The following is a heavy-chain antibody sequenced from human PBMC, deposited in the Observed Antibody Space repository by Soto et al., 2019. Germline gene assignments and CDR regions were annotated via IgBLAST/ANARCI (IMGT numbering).Heavy chain of an antibody. V-gene: IGHV4-59*08. CDR3: ARHMVAGWIRQFDY. J-gene: IGHJ4*02. D-gene: IGHD5-12*01. CDR1: GGSISNYY. Sequence: PSETLSLTSTVAGGSISNYYWSWIRQPPGKGLEWIGYIYYSGSTNYNPSLKSRVTTSVDTSKNQFSLRLSSVTAADTAVYYCARHMVAGWIRQFDYWGQGTLVTVSS. CDR2: IYYSGST.